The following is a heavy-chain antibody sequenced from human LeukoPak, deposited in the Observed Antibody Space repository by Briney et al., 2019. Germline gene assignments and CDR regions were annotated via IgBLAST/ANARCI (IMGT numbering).Heavy chain of an antibody. CDR1: GYTFTSYD. V-gene: IGHV1-8*01. Sequence: GASVKVSCKASGYTFTSYDINWVRQATGQGLEWMGWMNPNSGNTGYAQKFQGRVTMTRNTSISTAYMGLSSLRSEDTAVYYCASGDMITFGGVDPWGQGTLVTVSS. J-gene: IGHJ5*02. CDR2: MNPNSGNT. CDR3: ASGDMITFGGVDP. D-gene: IGHD3-16*01.